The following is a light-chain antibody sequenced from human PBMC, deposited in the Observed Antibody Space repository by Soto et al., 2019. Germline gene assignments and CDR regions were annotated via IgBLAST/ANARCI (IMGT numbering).Light chain of an antibody. V-gene: IGLV1-44*01. CDR1: SSNIGTNT. CDR2: RTD. CDR3: AAWDDSLNGHA. Sequence: QSVLTQPHSVSGTPGQRVTISCSGSSSNIGTNTVHWFQQLPGTAPKVLIYRTDQRPSGVPERFSGSKSGTSASLAISELQSEDEADYYCAAWDDSLNGHAFGTGTKVTVL. J-gene: IGLJ1*01.